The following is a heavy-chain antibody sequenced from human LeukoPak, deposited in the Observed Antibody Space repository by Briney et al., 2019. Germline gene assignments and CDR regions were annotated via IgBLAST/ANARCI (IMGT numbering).Heavy chain of an antibody. CDR1: GGSFSGYY. CDR3: ARGPRYYYGSGSYYNTPFDY. CDR2: INHSGST. Sequence: PSETLSLTCAVYGGSFSGYYWSWIRQPPGKGLEWIGEINHSGSTNYNPSLKSRVTISVDTSKNQFSLKLSSVTAADAAVYYCARGPRYYYGSGSYYNTPFDYWGQGTLVTVSS. J-gene: IGHJ4*02. D-gene: IGHD3-10*01. V-gene: IGHV4-34*01.